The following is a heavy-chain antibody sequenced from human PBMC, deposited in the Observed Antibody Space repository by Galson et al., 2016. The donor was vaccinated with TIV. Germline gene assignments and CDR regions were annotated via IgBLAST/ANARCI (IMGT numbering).Heavy chain of an antibody. J-gene: IGHJ3*02. V-gene: IGHV4-61*01. CDR2: ISDSASS. CDR3: GSDLGLGAFDI. D-gene: IGHD7-27*01. CDR1: GHSFTRDYY. Sequence: SETLSLTCTVSGHSFTRDYYWGWIRQPPGKGLEWIGYISDSASSNENPSLKGRVTLAVDTSKKQISLKLKSVPAAHTAMYYCGSDLGLGAFDIWGQGTMVTVSS.